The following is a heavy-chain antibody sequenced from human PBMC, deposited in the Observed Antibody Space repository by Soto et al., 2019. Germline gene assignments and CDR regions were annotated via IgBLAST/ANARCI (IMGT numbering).Heavy chain of an antibody. J-gene: IGHJ4*02. CDR1: GYTFTSYG. D-gene: IGHD1-1*01. CDR2: ISAYNGNT. Sequence: EGPVKVSCKASGYTFTSYGISWVRQAPGQGLEWMGWISAYNGNTNYAQKLQGRVTMTTDTSTSTAYMELRSLRSDDTAVYYCARDRTGIKDYWGQGTLVTVSS. V-gene: IGHV1-18*04. CDR3: ARDRTGIKDY.